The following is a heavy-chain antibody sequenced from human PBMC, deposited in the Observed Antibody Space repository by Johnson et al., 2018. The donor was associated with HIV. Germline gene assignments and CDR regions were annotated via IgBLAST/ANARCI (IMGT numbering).Heavy chain of an antibody. CDR3: AKDQERELLALWAFDT. J-gene: IGHJ3*02. D-gene: IGHD3-10*01. CDR2: ISGGDSNT. Sequence: VQLVESGGGLVQPGGSMRLSCAASGFTFSSYAMSWVRQAPEKGLEWVSIISGGDSNTYYADSVRGRFTVSRDTSKNTVNLQMDSLRPDDTAVYYCAKDQERELLALWAFDTWGQGTMVTVSS. V-gene: IGHV3-23*04. CDR1: GFTFSSYA.